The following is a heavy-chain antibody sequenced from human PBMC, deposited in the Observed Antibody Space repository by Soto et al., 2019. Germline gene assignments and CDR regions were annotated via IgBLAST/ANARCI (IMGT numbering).Heavy chain of an antibody. CDR1: GDSIIGIYH. D-gene: IGHD2-2*01. CDR3: ATGHRCINTSCSNDFSHFGLDF. J-gene: IGHJ6*02. Sequence: PETLSLTCAVSGDSIIGIYHWAWIRQSPGRGLEWIASIYHTGTTYYTPSLESRVTISVDTSQNQFSLRLSSVTAADTAFYYCATGHRCINTSCSNDFSHFGLDFRGQGPAVTLS. V-gene: IGHV4-38-2*01. CDR2: IYHTGTT.